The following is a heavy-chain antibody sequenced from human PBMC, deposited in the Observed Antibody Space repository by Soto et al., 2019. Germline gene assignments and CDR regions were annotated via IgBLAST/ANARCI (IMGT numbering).Heavy chain of an antibody. Sequence: SETLCLPCTVSGGSISSGGYYWSWINQHPGKGLEWIGYIYYSGSTYYNQSLKSRVTISVDTSKNQFYLKLSSVTAADTSVYYCHSSSRHYYYMGVWGKGTTGTVYS. D-gene: IGHD3-22*01. V-gene: IGHV4-31*07. CDR2: IYYSGST. CDR3: HSSSRHYYYMGV. CDR1: GGSISSGGYY. J-gene: IGHJ6*03.